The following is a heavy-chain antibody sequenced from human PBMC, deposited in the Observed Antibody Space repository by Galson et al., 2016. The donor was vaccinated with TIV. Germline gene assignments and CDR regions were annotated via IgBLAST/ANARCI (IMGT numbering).Heavy chain of an antibody. Sequence: SETLSLTCGVYGGSVSGYYWGWFRQPPGKGLEWIGSIYYDGSTYYNPSLKSRVTISVDTSKNDFSLKLSSVTAADTAVYYCRYYISRGYHSALQSGYYYHTDVWGKGTTVTVSS. V-gene: IGHV4-39*02. J-gene: IGHJ6*03. CDR2: IYYDGST. CDR3: RYYISRGYHSALQSGYYYHTDV. CDR1: GGSVSGYY. D-gene: IGHD3-22*01.